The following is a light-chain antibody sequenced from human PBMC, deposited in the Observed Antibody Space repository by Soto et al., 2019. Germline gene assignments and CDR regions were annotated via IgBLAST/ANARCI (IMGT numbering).Light chain of an antibody. V-gene: IGKV1-39*01. CDR1: QSISSY. CDR3: QQSYSTSIT. J-gene: IGKJ5*01. Sequence: DIQMTQSPSSLSASIGDRVTITCRASQSISSYLNWYHQRPGKAPKLLIYAASSLQRGVPSRFSGSVSGTDFTLTISSLQPEDCATYYCQQSYSTSITFGQGTRLEIK. CDR2: AAS.